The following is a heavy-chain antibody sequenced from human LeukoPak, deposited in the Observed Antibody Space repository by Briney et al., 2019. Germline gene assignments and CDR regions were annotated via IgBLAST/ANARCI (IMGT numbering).Heavy chain of an antibody. Sequence: GGSLRLSCAASGFTFYAYAMTWVRQAPGKGLEWVSGIGGSGDSTIYADSVRGGFTISRDNSKDTLYLQMNNLRAEDTAIYYCAKDAWTYCSDCSRGPTSLYYWGQGTLVTVSS. D-gene: IGHD2-15*01. CDR1: GFTFYAYA. CDR3: AKDAWTYCSDCSRGPTSLYY. V-gene: IGHV3-23*01. CDR2: IGGSGDST. J-gene: IGHJ4*02.